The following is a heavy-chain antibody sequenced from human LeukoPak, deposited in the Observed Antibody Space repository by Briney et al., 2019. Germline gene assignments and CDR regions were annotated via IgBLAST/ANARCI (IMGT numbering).Heavy chain of an antibody. J-gene: IGHJ4*02. V-gene: IGHV4-61*02. CDR3: ARYGDSGSDY. Sequence: PSQTLSLTCTVSGGSISSGSYYWSWIRQPAGKGLEWIGRIYTSGSTNYNPSLKSRVTISVDTSKNQFSLKLSSVTAADTAVYYCARYGDSGSDYWGQGTLVTVSS. CDR2: IYTSGST. CDR1: GGSISSGSYY. D-gene: IGHD5-12*01.